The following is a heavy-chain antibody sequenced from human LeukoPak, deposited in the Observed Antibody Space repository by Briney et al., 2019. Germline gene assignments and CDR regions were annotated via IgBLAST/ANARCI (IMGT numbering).Heavy chain of an antibody. V-gene: IGHV1-69*05. CDR3: ASFELGSGSYPFDY. CDR2: IIPIFGTT. Sequence: ASVKVSCKASGGTFSSYVISWVRQAPRQGLEWMGRIIPIFGTTNYALKFQGRVTITTGESTSTAYMELSSLRSDDTAVYYCASFELGSGSYPFDYWGQGTLVTVSS. J-gene: IGHJ4*02. CDR1: GGTFSSYV. D-gene: IGHD1-26*01.